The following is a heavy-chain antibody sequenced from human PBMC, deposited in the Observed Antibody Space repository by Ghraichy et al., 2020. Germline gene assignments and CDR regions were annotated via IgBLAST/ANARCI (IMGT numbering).Heavy chain of an antibody. CDR1: GGSISSYY. Sequence: SETLSLTCTVSGGSISSYYWSWIRQPPGKGLEWIGYIYYSGSTNYNPSLKSRVTISVDTSKNQFSLKLSSVTAADTAVYYCARDEYSGSGSYYYCGQGTLVTVSS. D-gene: IGHD1-26*01. CDR2: IYYSGST. J-gene: IGHJ4*02. CDR3: ARDEYSGSGSYYY. V-gene: IGHV4-59*01.